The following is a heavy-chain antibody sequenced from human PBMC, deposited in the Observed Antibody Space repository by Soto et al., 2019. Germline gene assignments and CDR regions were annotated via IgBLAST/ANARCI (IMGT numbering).Heavy chain of an antibody. CDR3: ARGIVGAASPSTYYYYYGMDV. V-gene: IGHV1-69*13. J-gene: IGHJ6*02. CDR1: GGTFSSYA. D-gene: IGHD1-26*01. Sequence: SVKVSCKASGGTFSSYAISWVRQAPGQVLEWMGGIIPIFGTANYAQKFQGRVTITADESTSTAYMELSSLRSEDTAVYYCARGIVGAASPSTYYYYYGMDVWGQGTTVTVSS. CDR2: IIPIFGTA.